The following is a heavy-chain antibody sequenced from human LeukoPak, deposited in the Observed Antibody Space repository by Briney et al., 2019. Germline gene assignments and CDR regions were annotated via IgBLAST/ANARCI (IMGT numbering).Heavy chain of an antibody. CDR3: ARQTVTTFESYFDY. Sequence: ASVKVSCRASGGTFSSYAISWVRQAPGQGLEWMGGIIPIFGTANYAQKFQGRVTITADESTSTAYMELSSLRSEDTAVYYCARQTVTTFESYFDYWGQGTLVTVSS. J-gene: IGHJ4*02. V-gene: IGHV1-69*13. CDR2: IIPIFGTA. CDR1: GGTFSSYA. D-gene: IGHD4-11*01.